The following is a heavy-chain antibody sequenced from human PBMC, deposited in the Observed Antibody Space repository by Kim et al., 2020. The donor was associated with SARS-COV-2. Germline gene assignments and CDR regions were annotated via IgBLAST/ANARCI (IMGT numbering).Heavy chain of an antibody. CDR2: T. V-gene: IGHV3-53*01. CDR3: ASSVTTTGGYDV. Sequence: TSYAGSVKGRFTISRDSATNTLYLQMSSLRAEDTAMFYCASSVTTTGGYDVWGQGTKVTVSS. D-gene: IGHD2-8*02. J-gene: IGHJ3*01.